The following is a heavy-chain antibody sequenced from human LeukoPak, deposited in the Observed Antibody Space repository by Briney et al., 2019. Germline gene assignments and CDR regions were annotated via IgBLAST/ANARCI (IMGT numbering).Heavy chain of an antibody. CDR3: AKAQNSNGGYDYLAFDY. CDR2: ISGSGGST. D-gene: IGHD5-12*01. V-gene: IGHV3-23*01. Sequence: PGGSLRLFCAASGLTFSIYAMSWVRQAPGRGLEWVSAISGSGGSTYYADSVKGRFTISRNNSKNTLYLQMNSRRAEDTAVYYCAKAQNSNGGYDYLAFDYWGQGTLVTVSS. CDR1: GLTFSIYA. J-gene: IGHJ4*02.